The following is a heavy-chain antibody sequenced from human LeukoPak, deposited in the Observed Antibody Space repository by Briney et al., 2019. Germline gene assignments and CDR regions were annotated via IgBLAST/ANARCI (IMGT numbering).Heavy chain of an antibody. Sequence: SETLSLICTLSGGSISSHYWSWIRQPPGKGLEWIGYIYNSGTSYNPSLKSRVSITVDTSRDQYSLELTSVTAADTAVYYCARGGGCSAGTCFSPYSDYWGQGNLVTVSS. CDR2: IYNSGT. CDR1: GGSISSHY. V-gene: IGHV4-59*11. CDR3: ARGGGCSAGTCFSPYSDY. J-gene: IGHJ4*02. D-gene: IGHD2-15*01.